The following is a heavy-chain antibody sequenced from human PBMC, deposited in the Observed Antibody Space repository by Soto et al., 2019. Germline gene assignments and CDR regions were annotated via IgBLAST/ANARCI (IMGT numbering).Heavy chain of an antibody. Sequence: PGGSLRLSCAASGFTFSSYSMNWVRQAPGKGLEWVSSISSSSSYIYYADSVKGRFTISRDNSKITLYLQMNSLRAEDTAVYYCARAYEGDYFDYWGQGTLVTV. CDR1: GFTFSSYS. D-gene: IGHD3-16*01. CDR3: ARAYEGDYFDY. V-gene: IGHV3-21*01. J-gene: IGHJ4*02. CDR2: ISSSSSYI.